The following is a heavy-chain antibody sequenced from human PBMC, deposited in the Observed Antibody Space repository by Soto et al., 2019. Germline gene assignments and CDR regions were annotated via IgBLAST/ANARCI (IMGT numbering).Heavy chain of an antibody. V-gene: IGHV1-18*01. CDR1: GYTFTSYG. Sequence: QVQLVQSGPEVKKTGASVKVSCKTSGYTFTSYGIAWVRQAPGQGLEWMGWISTYKGNTNYAQKFQGRVTMTRDTSTSTGYMELRSLRSDDTAVYYCATRSPAFDYWGQGTLVTVSS. CDR3: ATRSPAFDY. J-gene: IGHJ4*02. CDR2: ISTYKGNT.